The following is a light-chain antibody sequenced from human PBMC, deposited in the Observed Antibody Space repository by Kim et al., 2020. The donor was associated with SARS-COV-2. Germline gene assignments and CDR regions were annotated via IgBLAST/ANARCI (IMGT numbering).Light chain of an antibody. J-gene: IGKJ2*01. Sequence: DIQMTQSPSSLSASVGDRVTITCRASQSISGYLNWYQQRPGKAPKLLIHATSNLQSGVPSRFSGSGSGTDFTLTISSLQPEDFATYYCQQSYNTPYTFGQGTKLEI. CDR2: ATS. CDR1: QSISGY. CDR3: QQSYNTPYT. V-gene: IGKV1-39*01.